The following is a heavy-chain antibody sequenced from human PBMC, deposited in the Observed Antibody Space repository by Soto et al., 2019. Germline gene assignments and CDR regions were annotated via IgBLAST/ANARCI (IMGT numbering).Heavy chain of an antibody. CDR2: IGSSNSYI. CDR1: GFTFSSYS. J-gene: IGHJ2*01. D-gene: IGHD5-12*01. Sequence: EVQLVESGGGLVKPGGSLRLSCAASGFTFSSYSTNWVRQAPGKGLEWVSSIGSSNSYIYYADSVKGRITISRDNAKNSLYLQVTSLSAEDTAVYYCARALRYVRDWYFDLWGRGTLVTVSS. CDR3: ARALRYVRDWYFDL. V-gene: IGHV3-21*01.